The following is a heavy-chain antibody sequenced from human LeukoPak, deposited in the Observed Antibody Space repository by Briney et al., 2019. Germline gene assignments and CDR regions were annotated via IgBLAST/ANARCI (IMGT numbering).Heavy chain of an antibody. D-gene: IGHD3-10*01. CDR1: GGSISNDY. CDR2: VYTGGST. V-gene: IGHV4-4*07. CDR3: ARGGTYGSGRNQHTTLDY. Sequence: SETLSLTCTVSGGSISNDYWSWIRQAAGKELERIGRVYTGGSTNYNPSLKSRVTISLDKSKKQFSLNLNSVTAADTAVYYCARGGTYGSGRNQHTTLDYWGQGTLVTVSS. J-gene: IGHJ4*02.